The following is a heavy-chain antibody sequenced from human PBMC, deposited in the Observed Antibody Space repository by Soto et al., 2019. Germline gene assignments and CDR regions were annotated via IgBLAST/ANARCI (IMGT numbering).Heavy chain of an antibody. J-gene: IGHJ4*02. D-gene: IGHD6-19*01. CDR2: IYYSGGT. CDR3: ARHPVTSSGWNFDY. CDR1: GGSISSYY. V-gene: IGHV4-59*08. Sequence: LEILSLTCTVSGGSISSYYWSWIRQPPGKELEWIGYIYYSGGTNYNPSLESRVTISVDTPRNQFSLKLRSVTAADTAVYYCARHPVTSSGWNFDYWGRGTLVTVSS.